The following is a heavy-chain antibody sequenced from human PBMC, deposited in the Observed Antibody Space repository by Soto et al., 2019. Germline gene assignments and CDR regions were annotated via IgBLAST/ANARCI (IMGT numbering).Heavy chain of an antibody. D-gene: IGHD4-17*01. V-gene: IGHV4-30-4*01. CDR2: IYYSGSP. CDR1: GGSISSGDFY. J-gene: IGHJ4*02. Sequence: SETLSLTCTVSGGSISSGDFYWSWMRQPPGKGLELIGNIYYSGSPYYNPSLRSRAIMSVDTSQNQFSLKLSSLTAADTAVYFCARADDFSDRFDYWGKGAPVTVSS. CDR3: ARADDFSDRFDY.